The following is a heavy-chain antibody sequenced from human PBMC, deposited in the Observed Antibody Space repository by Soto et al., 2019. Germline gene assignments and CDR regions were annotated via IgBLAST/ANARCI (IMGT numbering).Heavy chain of an antibody. J-gene: IGHJ4*02. D-gene: IGHD1-26*01. V-gene: IGHV3-15*01. CDR3: TTSRQHSGSLLFDY. Sequence: EVQLVESGGGLVKPGGSLRLSCAASGFTFSNAWMSWVRQAPGKGLEWVGRIKSKTDGGTTDYAAPVKGRFTISRXYXKNTLYLQMNSLKTEDTAVYYCTTSRQHSGSLLFDYWGQGTLVTVSS. CDR2: IKSKTDGGTT. CDR1: GFTFSNAW.